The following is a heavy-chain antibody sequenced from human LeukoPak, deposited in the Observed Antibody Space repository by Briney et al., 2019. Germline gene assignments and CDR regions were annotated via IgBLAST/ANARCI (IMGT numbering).Heavy chain of an antibody. D-gene: IGHD6-25*01. J-gene: IGHJ4*02. V-gene: IGHV4-39*07. Sequence: PSETLSLTCTVSGGSISSSSYYWGWIRQPPGKGLEWIGSIYYSGSTYYNPSLKSRVTISVDTSKNQFSLKLSSVTAADTAVYYCARVGGYHRPVDYWGQGTLVTVSS. CDR1: GGSISSSSYY. CDR3: ARVGGYHRPVDY. CDR2: IYYSGST.